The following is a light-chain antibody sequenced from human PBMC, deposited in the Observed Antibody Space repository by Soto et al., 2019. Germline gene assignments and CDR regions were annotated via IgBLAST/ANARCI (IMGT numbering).Light chain of an antibody. V-gene: IGLV2-18*02. J-gene: IGLJ2*01. CDR3: SSYTTSNTLV. CDR1: SNDVGSFDR. Sequence: QSALTQPPSVSGSPGQSVTISCAGTSNDVGSFDRVSWYQQPPGTAPKLMIYEVINRPSGVPDRFSGSKSANTASLTISGLQAEDEGDYYCSSYTTSNTLVFGGGTKVTVL. CDR2: EVI.